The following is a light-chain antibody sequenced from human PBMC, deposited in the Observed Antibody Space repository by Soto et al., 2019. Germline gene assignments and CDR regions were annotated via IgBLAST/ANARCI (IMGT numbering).Light chain of an antibody. V-gene: IGKV3-11*01. CDR1: QSVSNY. CDR3: QQRSDWLT. Sequence: EIVLTQSPTTLSLSPGERATLSCRASQSVSNYLAWYQLKPGQAPRLLIYDASNRATGIPARFSGSGSGTDFTLTISSLEPEDFAVYYCQQRSDWLTFGGGTKVEIK. J-gene: IGKJ4*01. CDR2: DAS.